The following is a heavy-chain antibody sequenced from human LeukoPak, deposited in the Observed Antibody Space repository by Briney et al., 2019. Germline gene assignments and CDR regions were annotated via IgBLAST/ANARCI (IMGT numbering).Heavy chain of an antibody. Sequence: PSETLSLTCAVYGGSFSGYSWNWIRQPPVKGLEWIGEINHSRGTNYNPSLKSRVTISVDTSKKQFSLKLSSVTAADTALYCCARGVDYYGVWGQGTLVAISS. CDR1: GGSFSGYS. D-gene: IGHD3-10*01. V-gene: IGHV4-34*01. J-gene: IGHJ4*02. CDR2: INHSRGT. CDR3: ARGVDYYGV.